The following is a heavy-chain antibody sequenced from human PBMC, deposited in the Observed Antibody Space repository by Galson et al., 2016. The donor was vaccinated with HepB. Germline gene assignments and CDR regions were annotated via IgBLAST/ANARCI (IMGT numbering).Heavy chain of an antibody. V-gene: IGHV4-59*01. CDR1: GGPITSYY. CDR3: ARTGVVVGSTRGGWFDP. CDR2: MYYDGTT. J-gene: IGHJ5*02. Sequence: SETLSLTCTVSGGPITSYYWSWIRQPPGKGLEWIGYMYYDGTTNYNPSLKSRVAISADTSKNQFSLKLSSVTAADTAVYYCARTGVVVGSTRGGWFDPWGQGTLVTVSS. D-gene: IGHD2-15*01.